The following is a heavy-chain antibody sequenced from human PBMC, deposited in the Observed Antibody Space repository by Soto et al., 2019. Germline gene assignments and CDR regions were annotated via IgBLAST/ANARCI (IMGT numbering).Heavy chain of an antibody. V-gene: IGHV3-48*03. Sequence: GGSLRLSCAASGFTFSSYEMNWVRQAPGKGLEWVSYISSSGSTIYYADSVKGRFTISRDNAKNSLYLQMNSLRAEDTAVYYCPRRCPAPFLGFGSYPLYYYYGMDVWGQGTTVTVSS. CDR1: GFTFSSYE. CDR2: ISSSGSTI. J-gene: IGHJ6*02. D-gene: IGHD3-16*02. CDR3: PRRCPAPFLGFGSYPLYYYYGMDV.